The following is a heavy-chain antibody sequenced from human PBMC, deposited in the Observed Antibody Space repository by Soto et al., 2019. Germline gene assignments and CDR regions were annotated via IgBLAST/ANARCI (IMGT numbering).Heavy chain of an antibody. Sequence: SETLSLTCTVSGGSISSGEYYWTWIRQPPGKGLEWIGYISYSGSTHYSPSLKSRVSITVDRSKNQFSLKLSSVTAADTAVYYCARVPGPWGQGTLVTVSS. V-gene: IGHV4-30-4*01. CDR1: GGSISSGEYY. J-gene: IGHJ5*02. CDR2: ISYSGST. CDR3: ARVPGP.